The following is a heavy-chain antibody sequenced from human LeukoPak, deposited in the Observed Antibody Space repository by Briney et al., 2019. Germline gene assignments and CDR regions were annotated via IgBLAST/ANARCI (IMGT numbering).Heavy chain of an antibody. D-gene: IGHD3-3*01. J-gene: IGHJ4*02. CDR2: IYYSGST. Sequence: PSETLSLTCTVSGGSISSYYWSWIRQPPGKGLEWIGYIYYSGSTNYNPSLKSRVTISVDTSKNQFSLKLSSVTAADTAVYYCARGPPHYDFWSGYSYFDYWGQGTLVTVSS. V-gene: IGHV4-59*12. CDR3: ARGPPHYDFWSGYSYFDY. CDR1: GGSISSYY.